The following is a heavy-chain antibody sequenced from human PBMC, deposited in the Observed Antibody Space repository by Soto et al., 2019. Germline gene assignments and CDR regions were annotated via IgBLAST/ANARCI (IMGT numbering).Heavy chain of an antibody. J-gene: IGHJ5*02. Sequence: ASVWVSGSASGYTFTSYGISWVRKAPGQGLEWMGWISAYNGNTNYAQKLQGRVTMTTDTSTSTAYMELRSLRSDDTAVYYCARVEVAVVAARGHVRFDPWGQGTLVTVSS. V-gene: IGHV1-18*04. CDR3: ARVEVAVVAARGHVRFDP. CDR1: GYTFTSYG. D-gene: IGHD2-15*01. CDR2: ISAYNGNT.